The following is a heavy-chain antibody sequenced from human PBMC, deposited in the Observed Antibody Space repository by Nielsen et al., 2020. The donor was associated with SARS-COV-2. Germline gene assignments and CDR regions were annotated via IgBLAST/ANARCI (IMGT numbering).Heavy chain of an antibody. CDR3: AKVGGYDSYDYYGMDV. D-gene: IGHD5-12*01. J-gene: IGHJ6*02. V-gene: IGHV3-9*01. CDR2: ISWNSGSI. CDR1: GFTFDDYA. Sequence: GGSLRLSCAASGFTFDDYAMHWVRHAPGKGLEWVSGISWNSGSIGYADSVKGRFTISRDNAKNSLYLQMNSLRAEDTALYYCAKVGGYDSYDYYGMDVWGQGTTVTVSS.